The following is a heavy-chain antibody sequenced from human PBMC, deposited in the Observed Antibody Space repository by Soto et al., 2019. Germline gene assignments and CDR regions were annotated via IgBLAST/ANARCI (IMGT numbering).Heavy chain of an antibody. J-gene: IGHJ4*02. CDR2: INASNGNT. D-gene: IGHD2-15*01. Sequence: QVQLVQSGAEEKKPGASVKVSCKASGYTFTSYAMHWVRQAPGQRLEWMGWINASNGNTKYSQKFQGRVTITRDTAASTASMEMSRLRSEDTAVYYYARGVGTPAPGYWGQGTLVTVSS. CDR3: ARGVGTPAPGY. CDR1: GYTFTSYA. V-gene: IGHV1-3*05.